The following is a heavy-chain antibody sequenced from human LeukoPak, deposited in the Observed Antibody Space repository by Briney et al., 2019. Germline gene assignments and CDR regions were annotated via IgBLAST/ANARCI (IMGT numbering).Heavy chain of an antibody. J-gene: IGHJ4*02. D-gene: IGHD6-13*01. CDR3: ARVLRSSSPASDC. Sequence: SETLSLTCTVSGGSISSSSYYWGWIRQPPGKGLEWIGRIYTSGSTNYNPSLKSRVTISVDTSKNQFSLKLSSVTAADTALYYCARVLRSSSPASDCWGQGTLVTVSS. V-gene: IGHV4-61*02. CDR2: IYTSGST. CDR1: GGSISSSSYY.